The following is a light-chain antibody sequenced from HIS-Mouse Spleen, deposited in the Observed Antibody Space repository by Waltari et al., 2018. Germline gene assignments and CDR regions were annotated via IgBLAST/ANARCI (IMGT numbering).Light chain of an antibody. J-gene: IGLJ3*02. V-gene: IGLV6-57*02. CDR3: QSYDSSNWV. CDR1: SGSIASNY. Sequence: NFMLTQPHSVSESPGKTVTISCTGSSGSIASNYVQWYQQRPGSAPTTVIYECTQRPSGVPDRFSGSIDSSSNSASLTISGLKTEDEADYYCQSYDSSNWVFGGGTKLTVL. CDR2: ECT.